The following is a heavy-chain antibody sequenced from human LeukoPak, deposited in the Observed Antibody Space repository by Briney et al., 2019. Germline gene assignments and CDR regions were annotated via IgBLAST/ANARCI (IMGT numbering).Heavy chain of an antibody. V-gene: IGHV3-11*04. J-gene: IGHJ4*02. Sequence: GGSLRLSCAASGFTFSDYYMSWIRQAPGKGLEWVSYISSSGSTIYYADSVKGRFTISRDNSKNTLYLLMNSLRAEDTAVYYCAKDAVEGGYYFDYWGQGTLVTVSS. CDR2: ISSSGSTI. D-gene: IGHD5-24*01. CDR3: AKDAVEGGYYFDY. CDR1: GFTFSDYY.